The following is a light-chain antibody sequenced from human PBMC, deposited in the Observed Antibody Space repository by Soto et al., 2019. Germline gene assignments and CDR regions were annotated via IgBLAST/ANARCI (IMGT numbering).Light chain of an antibody. J-gene: IGKJ2*01. V-gene: IGKV1-39*01. CDR2: AAS. CDR3: QQSYSTPMYT. Sequence: DIQMTQSPSSLSASVGDRVTITCRASQSLNIWLAWYQQKAGKAHKLLIYAASSLQSGVPSRFSGSGSGTDFTLTISSLQPEDFATYYCQQSYSTPMYTFGQGTKVDIK. CDR1: QSLNIW.